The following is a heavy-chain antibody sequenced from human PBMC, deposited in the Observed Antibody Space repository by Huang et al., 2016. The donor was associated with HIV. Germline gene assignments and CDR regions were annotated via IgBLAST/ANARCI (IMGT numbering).Heavy chain of an antibody. Sequence: EVQLVESGGGLVQPGGSLTLPCSASGFTFRTHSRNWVRQGPGKGLEWISYISRGGSFIYDADSVKGRFTVSRDNAKNSLFLQLSSLRPDDTAAYFCARSSLGELRGAFDVWGQGAIVTVSS. CDR2: ISRGGSFI. J-gene: IGHJ3*01. V-gene: IGHV3-48*01. D-gene: IGHD4-17*01. CDR3: ARSSLGELRGAFDV. CDR1: GFTFRTHS.